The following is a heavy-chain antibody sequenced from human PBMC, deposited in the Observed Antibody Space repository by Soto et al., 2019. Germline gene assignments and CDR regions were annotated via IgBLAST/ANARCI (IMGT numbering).Heavy chain of an antibody. CDR1: CGSISSYY. CDR3: ARDSFPPYSSSSKGFDY. CDR2: LDYSGTT. D-gene: IGHD6-6*01. Sequence: SETLSLTCTVSCGSISSYYWNWIRQSPGKGLEWIASLDYSGTTNYNPSLKSRITTSVDPSKKQFSLKMRSVTAADTAVYYCARDSFPPYSSSSKGFDYWGQGSLVTVSS. J-gene: IGHJ4*02. V-gene: IGHV4-59*01.